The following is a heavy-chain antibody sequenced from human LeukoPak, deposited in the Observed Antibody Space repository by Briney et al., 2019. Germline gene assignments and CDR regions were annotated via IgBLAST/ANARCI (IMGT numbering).Heavy chain of an antibody. CDR3: AIWTSGNY. CDR1: EFTFNRSW. CDR2: MDPSGSQK. D-gene: IGHD1-1*01. J-gene: IGHJ4*02. V-gene: IGHV3-7*01. Sequence: PGGSLRLSCAASEFTFNRSWMNCVRQAPGKGLEWVANMDPSGSQKRYVDSVKGRFTISKDNPGASLYLDMHSLRAEDTAIYYCAIWTSGNYWGQGTLVTVSS.